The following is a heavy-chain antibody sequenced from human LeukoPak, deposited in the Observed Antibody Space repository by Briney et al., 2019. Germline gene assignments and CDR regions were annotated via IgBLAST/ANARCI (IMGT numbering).Heavy chain of an antibody. V-gene: IGHV4-59*08. CDR3: ARRLGLSSSWAYFDF. Sequence: SETLSLTCTVSGGSISGYYWGWIRQSPGKGLEWIGYIHSSGSTNYNASLNSRLTISVDTSKNQFSLKLTSVTATDTAVYYCARRLGLSSSWAYFDFWGQGTPVTVSS. CDR1: GGSISGYY. CDR2: IHSSGST. J-gene: IGHJ4*02. D-gene: IGHD6-13*01.